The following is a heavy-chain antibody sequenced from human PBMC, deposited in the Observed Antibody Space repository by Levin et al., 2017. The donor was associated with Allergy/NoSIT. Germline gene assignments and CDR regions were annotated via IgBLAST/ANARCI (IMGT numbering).Heavy chain of an antibody. J-gene: IGHJ3*02. Sequence: SFPSSFSTFPFYSLHWVRQAPGQGLEWMGWINPNSGGTNYAQKFQGRVTMTRDTSISTAYLELSSLRSDDTAVYFCAREAITMNAFDIWGQGTMVTVSS. D-gene: IGHD3-22*01. CDR2: INPNSGGT. CDR3: AREAITMNAFDI. V-gene: IGHV1-2*02. CDR1: FSTFPFYS.